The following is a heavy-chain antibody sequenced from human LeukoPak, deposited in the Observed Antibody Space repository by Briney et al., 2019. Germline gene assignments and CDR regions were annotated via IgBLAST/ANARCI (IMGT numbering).Heavy chain of an antibody. CDR2: IYYSGST. J-gene: IGHJ4*02. CDR3: ARDGGDYGDSNFDY. CDR1: GDSISSYY. D-gene: IGHD4-17*01. Sequence: PSETLSLTCTVSGDSISSYYWSWIRQPPGKGLEWIGFIYYSGSTTYNPSLKSRVTISVDTSKNQFSLKLSSVTAADTAVYYCARDGGDYGDSNFDYWGQGTLVTVSS. V-gene: IGHV4-59*01.